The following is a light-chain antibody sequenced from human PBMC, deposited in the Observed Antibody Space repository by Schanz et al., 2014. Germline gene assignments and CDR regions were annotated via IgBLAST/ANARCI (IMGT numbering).Light chain of an antibody. CDR3: SSYTSSTTWV. CDR1: SSDVGGYNY. Sequence: QSALTQPPSASGSPGQSVTISCTGSSSDVGGYNYVSWYQQYPGKAPKLIIYDVSNRPSGVSSHFSGTKSGNTASLTISGLQAEDEADYYCSSYTSSTTWVFGGGTKLTVL. CDR2: DVS. V-gene: IGLV2-14*01. J-gene: IGLJ3*02.